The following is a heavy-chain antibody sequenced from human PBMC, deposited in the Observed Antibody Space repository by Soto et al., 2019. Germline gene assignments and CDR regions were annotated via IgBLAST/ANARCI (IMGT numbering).Heavy chain of an antibody. CDR1: GFTFSSYG. D-gene: IGHD3-3*01. Sequence: SGGSLRLSCAASGFTFSSYGMHWVRQAPGKGLEWVAVIWYDGSNKYYADSVKGRFTISRDNSKNTLYLQMNSLRAEDTAVYYCARDPAEWLLEPSDYCGQGTLVTVSS. J-gene: IGHJ4*02. CDR2: IWYDGSNK. CDR3: ARDPAEWLLEPSDY. V-gene: IGHV3-33*01.